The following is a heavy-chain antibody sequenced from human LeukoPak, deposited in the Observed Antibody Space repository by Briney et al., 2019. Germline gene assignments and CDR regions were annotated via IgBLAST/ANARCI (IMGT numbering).Heavy chain of an antibody. CDR1: GFTFSSYA. CDR3: AREGGGYSGNFDY. CDR2: ISGSGGST. Sequence: GGSLRLSCAASGFTFSSYAMSWVRQAPGKGLEWVSAISGSGGSTYYADSVKGRFTISRDNSKNTLYLQMDSLRAEDTAVHYCAREGGGYSGNFDYWGQGTLVTVSS. D-gene: IGHD5-24*01. J-gene: IGHJ4*02. V-gene: IGHV3-23*01.